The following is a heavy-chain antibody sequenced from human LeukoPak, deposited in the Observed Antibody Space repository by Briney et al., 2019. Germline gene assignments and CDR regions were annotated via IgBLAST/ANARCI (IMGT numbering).Heavy chain of an antibody. Sequence: PGRSLRLSCAASGFTFSSYGMSWVRQAPGKGLEWVSAISGSGGSTYYADSVKGRFTISRDNSKNTLYLQMNSLRAEDTAVYYCAKAESRVWDFDYWGQGTLVTVSS. CDR1: GFTFSSYG. D-gene: IGHD3-22*01. CDR3: AKAESRVWDFDY. CDR2: ISGSGGST. V-gene: IGHV3-23*01. J-gene: IGHJ4*02.